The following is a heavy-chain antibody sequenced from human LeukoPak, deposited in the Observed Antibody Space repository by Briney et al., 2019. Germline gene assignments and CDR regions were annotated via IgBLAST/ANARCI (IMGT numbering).Heavy chain of an antibody. CDR3: AKSNDGIVVVPAAAYRH. D-gene: IGHD2-2*01. J-gene: IGHJ4*02. V-gene: IGHV3-30*18. CDR1: GFTFSSYG. CDR2: VSYDGSNK. Sequence: GRSLRLSCAASGFTFSSYGVHWVRQPPGKGLEWVAVVSYDGSNKYYADSVKGRFTISRDNSKNTLYLQMNGLRAEDTAVYYCAKSNDGIVVVPAAAYRHWGQGTLVTVSS.